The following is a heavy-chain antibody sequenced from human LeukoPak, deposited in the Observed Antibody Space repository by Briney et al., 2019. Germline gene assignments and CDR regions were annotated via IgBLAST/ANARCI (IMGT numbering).Heavy chain of an antibody. J-gene: IGHJ4*02. CDR2: INPNSGGT. CDR1: GYTFTGYY. V-gene: IGHV1-2*02. D-gene: IGHD3-22*01. CDR3: ARSPLYDRSGYSLDY. Sequence: ASVKVSCKASGYTFTGYYMHWVRQAPGQGLEWMGWINPNSGGTNYAQKFQGRVTMTRDTSISTAYMELSRLRSDDTAVYYCARSPLYDRSGYSLDYWGQGTLVTVSS.